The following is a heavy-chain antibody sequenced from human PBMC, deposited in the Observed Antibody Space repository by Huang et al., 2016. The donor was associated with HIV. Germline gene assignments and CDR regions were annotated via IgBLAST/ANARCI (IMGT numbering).Heavy chain of an antibody. CDR1: GFTFDDYT. Sequence: EVQLVESGGVVVQPGGSLRLSCAASGFTFDDYTMHWVRQVPGKGLEWVSLMSWDGCSTYYADAVKGRFTISRDNSKNSLYLQMNSLRTEDTALYYCAKGAVRGVTPPLAFDIWGQGTMVTVSS. CDR2: MSWDGCST. J-gene: IGHJ3*02. D-gene: IGHD3-10*01. V-gene: IGHV3-43*01. CDR3: AKGAVRGVTPPLAFDI.